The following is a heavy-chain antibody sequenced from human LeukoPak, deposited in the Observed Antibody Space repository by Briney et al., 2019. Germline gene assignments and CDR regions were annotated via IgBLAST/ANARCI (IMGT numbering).Heavy chain of an antibody. CDR2: VYYSGST. Sequence: SETLSLTCTVSGGSISSSSYYWGWIRQPPGTGLEWIGYVYYSGSTNYNPSLKSRVTISVDTSKNQFSLKLTSVTAADTAVYYCARGDSGSFSQFDCWGQGTLVTVSS. CDR1: GGSISSSSYY. D-gene: IGHD1-26*01. V-gene: IGHV4-61*05. J-gene: IGHJ4*02. CDR3: ARGDSGSFSQFDC.